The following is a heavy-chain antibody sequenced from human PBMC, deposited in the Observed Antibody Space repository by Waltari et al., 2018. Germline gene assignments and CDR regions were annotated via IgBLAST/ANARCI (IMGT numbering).Heavy chain of an antibody. CDR1: GFTFTNHG. CDR3: ARGDGGSGLGASDI. J-gene: IGHJ3*02. CDR2: IWYDGSNK. D-gene: IGHD3-3*01. V-gene: IGHV3-33*01. Sequence: QVQLVESGGGVVQSGRALRLSFGGSGFTFTNHGLNWVRQAPGKGLEWVAVIWYDGSNKNYVDSVKGRFTISRDNSKNTMYLEMNRLRAEDTAVYFCARGDGGSGLGASDIWGQGTMVTVSS.